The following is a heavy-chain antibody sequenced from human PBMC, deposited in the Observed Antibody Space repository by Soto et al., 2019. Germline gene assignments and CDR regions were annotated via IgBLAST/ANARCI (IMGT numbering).Heavy chain of an antibody. CDR2: ISYDGSNK. CDR3: AKEDSSSWRYYYGMDV. V-gene: IGHV3-30*18. Sequence: QVQLVESGGGVVQPGRSLRLSCAASGFTFSSYGMNWVRQAPGKGLEWVAVISYDGSNKYYADSVKGRFTISRDSSKNMLYLQMNSLRAEDTAVYYCAKEDSSSWRYYYGMDVWGQGTTVTVSS. D-gene: IGHD6-13*01. J-gene: IGHJ6*02. CDR1: GFTFSSYG.